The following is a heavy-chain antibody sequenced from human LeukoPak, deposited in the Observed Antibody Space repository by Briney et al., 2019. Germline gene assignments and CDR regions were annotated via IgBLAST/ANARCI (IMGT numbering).Heavy chain of an antibody. CDR1: GFTFNTYT. Sequence: GGSLRLSCAASGFTFNTYTMNWVRQAPGKGLEWVSYISGSSGIIDYADSVKGRFTISRDNSENTLNLQMNSLRAEDTAIYYCAKARAGDITAAFNYWGQGTLVTVSS. D-gene: IGHD6-13*01. V-gene: IGHV3-48*01. J-gene: IGHJ4*02. CDR2: ISGSSGII. CDR3: AKARAGDITAAFNY.